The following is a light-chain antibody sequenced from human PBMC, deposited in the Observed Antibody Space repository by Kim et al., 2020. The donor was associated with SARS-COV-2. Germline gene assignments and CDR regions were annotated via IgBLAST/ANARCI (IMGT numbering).Light chain of an antibody. J-gene: IGKJ2*01. V-gene: IGKV4-1*01. Sequence: DIVMTQSPDSLAVSLGERATINCKSSQSLLYSSNNKNYLAWYQQKPGQPPNLLIYWASTRESGVPDRFSGSGSGTDFTLTISSLQPEDFATYYCQQSYSTPYTFGQGTKLEI. CDR1: QSLLYSSNNKNY. CDR2: WAS. CDR3: QQSYSTPYT.